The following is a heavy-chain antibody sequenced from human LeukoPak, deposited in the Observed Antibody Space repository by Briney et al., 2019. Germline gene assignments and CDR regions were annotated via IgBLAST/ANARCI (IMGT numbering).Heavy chain of an antibody. CDR2: ISGSAGST. D-gene: IGHD2-21*01. V-gene: IGHV3-23*01. J-gene: IGHJ4*02. Sequence: PGGSLRLSCAASGFTFSSYAMTWVRQAPGKGLEWVSGISGSAGSTYYADSVKGRFTISRDNSKNTLYLQVSSLRAEDTAVYYCITPLPYSAQGGQGTLVTVSS. CDR1: GFTFSSYA. CDR3: ITPLPYSAQ.